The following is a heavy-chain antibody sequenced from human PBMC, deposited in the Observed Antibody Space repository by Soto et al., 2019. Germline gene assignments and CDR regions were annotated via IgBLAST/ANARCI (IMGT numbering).Heavy chain of an antibody. CDR3: AHIPTSGPRFAP. V-gene: IGHV2-5*02. CDR1: GFSLNSRAVG. J-gene: IGHJ5*02. CDR2: IFWDDDK. Sequence: SGPTLVNPTQTLTLTCTFSGFSLNSRAVGVGWMRQPPGKALEWLAFIFWDDDKRYSPSLTDRLTITKNTSNNQVVLTMTNMNPVDTATSHCAHIPTSGPRFAPWGQGILVTVSS.